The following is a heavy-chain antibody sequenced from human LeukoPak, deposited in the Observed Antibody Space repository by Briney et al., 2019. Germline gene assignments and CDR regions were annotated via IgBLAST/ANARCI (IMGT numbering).Heavy chain of an antibody. CDR2: ISYDGSNK. CDR3: AKDWDAFDI. J-gene: IGHJ3*02. CDR1: GFTFSDYG. Sequence: GGSLRLSCAASGFTFSDYGMHWVRQAPGKGLEWVAVISYDGSNKYYADSVKGRFTVSRDNSKNTLYLQMNSLRAEDTAVYYCAKDWDAFDIWGQGTMVTVSS. V-gene: IGHV3-30*18.